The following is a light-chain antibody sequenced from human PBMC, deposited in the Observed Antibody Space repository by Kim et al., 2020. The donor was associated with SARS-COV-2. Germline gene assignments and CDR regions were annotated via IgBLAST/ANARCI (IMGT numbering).Light chain of an antibody. CDR2: GKY. CDR3: NSRDSSGDHVV. V-gene: IGLV3-19*01. J-gene: IGLJ3*02. Sequence: ALGQTVRRTCQGDSLRNDEASWYQQRPGQAPVLVLYGKYNRPSGIPDRFSGSASGNTASLTITGAQAEDEADYYCNSRDSSGDHVVFGGGTQLTVL. CDR1: SLRNDE.